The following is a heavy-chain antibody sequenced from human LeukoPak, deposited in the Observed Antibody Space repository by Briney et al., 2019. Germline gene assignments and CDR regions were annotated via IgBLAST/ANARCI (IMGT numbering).Heavy chain of an antibody. CDR2: IYYSGST. CDR1: GGSISSYY. V-gene: IGHV4-59*08. D-gene: IGHD6-13*01. CDR3: ARRTTYSNSCSDY. J-gene: IGHJ4*02. Sequence: SETLSLTCSVSGGSISSYYWSWIRQPPGKGLEWIGYIYYSGSTNYNPSLKSRVTISVDTSKNQFSLKLSSVTAADTAVYYCARRTTYSNSCSDYWGQGTLVTVSS.